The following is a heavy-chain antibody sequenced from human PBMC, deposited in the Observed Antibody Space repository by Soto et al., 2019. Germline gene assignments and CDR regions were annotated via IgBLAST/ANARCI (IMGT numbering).Heavy chain of an antibody. Sequence: SETLSLTCAVYGGSFSGYYWSWIRQPPGKGLEWIGEINHSGSTNYNPSLKSRVTISVDTSKNQFSLKLSSVTAADTAVYYCERRYQLLSWWFDPWGQGTLVTVS. D-gene: IGHD2-2*01. CDR2: INHSGST. CDR1: GGSFSGYY. V-gene: IGHV4-34*01. CDR3: ERRYQLLSWWFDP. J-gene: IGHJ5*02.